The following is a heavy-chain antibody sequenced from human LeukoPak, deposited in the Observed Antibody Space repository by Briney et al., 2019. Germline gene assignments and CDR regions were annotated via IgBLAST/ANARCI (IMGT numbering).Heavy chain of an antibody. V-gene: IGHV3-7*01. CDR3: GRPPLGYCTGGSCSFDP. J-gene: IGHJ5*02. Sequence: GGSLRLSCTTSGFTFRDYWMNWVRQTPGKGLEWVATIKQDGSQKYYVDSVKGRFTISRDNAKNSLYLQMNSLRGDDTAVYYCGRPPLGYCTGGSCSFDPWGQGTLVTVSS. CDR2: IKQDGSQK. D-gene: IGHD2-15*01. CDR1: GFTFRDYW.